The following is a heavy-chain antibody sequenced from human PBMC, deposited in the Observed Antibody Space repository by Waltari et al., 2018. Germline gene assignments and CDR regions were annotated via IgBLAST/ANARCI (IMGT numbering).Heavy chain of an antibody. D-gene: IGHD1-7*01. CDR2: FSGSGPST. CDR3: AKSSNWNYLRPIDY. CDR1: GFTFNNYA. V-gene: IGHV3-23*01. J-gene: IGHJ4*02. Sequence: EVQLLESGGGLVQPGGSRRLSCAASGFTFNNYALNWGRQAPGKGLEGVAGFSGSGPSTSYADSVKGRFTISRDNSRNTLYLQMNSLGAGDTAIYYCAKSSNWNYLRPIDYWVQGTLVTVSS.